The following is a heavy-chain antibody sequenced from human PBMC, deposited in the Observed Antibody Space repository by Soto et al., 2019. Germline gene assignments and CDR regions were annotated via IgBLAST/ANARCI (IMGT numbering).Heavy chain of an antibody. CDR2: IDPSDSYT. Sequence: PGESLKISCKGSGYSFTSYWISWVRQMPGKGLEWMGRIDPSDSYTNYSPSFQGHVTISADKSISTAYLQWSSLKASDTAMYYCARSVGYYYDSSGYYYVRPYGMDVWGQGTTVTVSS. CDR3: ARSVGYYYDSSGYYYVRPYGMDV. J-gene: IGHJ6*02. D-gene: IGHD3-22*01. V-gene: IGHV5-10-1*01. CDR1: GYSFTSYW.